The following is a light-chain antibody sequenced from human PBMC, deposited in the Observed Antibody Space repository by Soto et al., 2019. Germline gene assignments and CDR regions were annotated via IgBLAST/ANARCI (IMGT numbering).Light chain of an antibody. CDR2: DAS. J-gene: IGKJ1*01. V-gene: IGKV1-5*01. Sequence: GDRVTITCRASQSISTWLAWYQEKPGKAPKLLIFDASTLGSGVPSRFSGSGSGTEFTLTISSLQPDDFATYYCQQYGIYPWTFGQGTNVEIK. CDR1: QSISTW. CDR3: QQYGIYPWT.